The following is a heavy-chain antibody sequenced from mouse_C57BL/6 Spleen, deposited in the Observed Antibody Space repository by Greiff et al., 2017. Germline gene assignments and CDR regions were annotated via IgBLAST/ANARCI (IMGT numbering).Heavy chain of an antibody. Sequence: KLVESEGGLVQPGSSMKLSCTASGFTFSDYYMAWVRQVPEKGLEWVANINYDGSSTYYLDSLKSRFIISRDNAKNILYLQMSSLKSEDTATYYCAKSYDGYLFDYWGQGTTLTVSS. J-gene: IGHJ2*01. CDR3: AKSYDGYLFDY. CDR2: INYDGSST. V-gene: IGHV5-16*01. D-gene: IGHD2-3*01. CDR1: GFTFSDYY.